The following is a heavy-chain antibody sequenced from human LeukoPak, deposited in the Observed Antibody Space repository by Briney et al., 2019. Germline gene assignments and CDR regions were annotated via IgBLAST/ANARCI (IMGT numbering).Heavy chain of an antibody. CDR2: IKQDGSEK. V-gene: IGHV3-7*01. CDR1: GFTFSSYW. Sequence: GALRLSCAASGFTFSSYWMSWVRQAPGKGLEWVANIKQDGSEKYYVDSVKGRFTISRDNAKNSLYLQMNSLRAEDTAVYYCARDPLIVGATGYFDYWGQGTLVTVSS. J-gene: IGHJ4*02. CDR3: ARDPLIVGATGYFDY. D-gene: IGHD1-26*01.